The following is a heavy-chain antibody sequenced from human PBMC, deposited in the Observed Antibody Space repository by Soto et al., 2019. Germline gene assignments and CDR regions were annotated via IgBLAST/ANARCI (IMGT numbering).Heavy chain of an antibody. CDR3: LRDQRHWNEFADQ. D-gene: IGHD1-1*01. CDR1: GFAFGSYW. CDR2: ISQDGTIA. J-gene: IGHJ4*02. V-gene: IGHV3-74*01. Sequence: VQLVESGGGLVQPGGSLRLSCAASGFAFGSYWMHWVRQAPGKGLVWVSRISQDGTIATQADSVKGRFTISRDNAKNTLYLQMTSLRADDTAVYYCLRDQRHWNEFADQWGQGTLVTVSS.